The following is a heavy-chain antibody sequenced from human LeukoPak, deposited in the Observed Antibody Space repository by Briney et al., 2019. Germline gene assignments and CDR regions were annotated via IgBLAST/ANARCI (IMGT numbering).Heavy chain of an antibody. V-gene: IGHV4-34*01. CDR2: INHSGST. D-gene: IGHD6-13*01. CDR1: GGSFSGYY. Sequence: SETLSLTCAVYGGSFSGYYWSWIRQPPGKGLEWIGEINHSGSTNYNPSLKSRVTISVDTSKNQFSLKLSSVTAADTAVYYCAREMSSSWVFDYWGQGTLVTVSS. J-gene: IGHJ4*02. CDR3: AREMSSSWVFDY.